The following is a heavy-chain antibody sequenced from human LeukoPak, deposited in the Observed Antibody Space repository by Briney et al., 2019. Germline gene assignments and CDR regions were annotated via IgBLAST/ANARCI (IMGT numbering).Heavy chain of an antibody. J-gene: IGHJ4*02. Sequence: GGSLRLSCAASGFTFSSYAMSWVRQAPGKGLEWVSAISGTGGSTYYADSVKGRFTISRDNSKNTLYLQMNSLRAEDTAVYYCARRPGSWFYFDYWGQGSLVTVSS. D-gene: IGHD6-13*01. CDR2: ISGTGGST. CDR3: ARRPGSWFYFDY. V-gene: IGHV3-23*01. CDR1: GFTFSSYA.